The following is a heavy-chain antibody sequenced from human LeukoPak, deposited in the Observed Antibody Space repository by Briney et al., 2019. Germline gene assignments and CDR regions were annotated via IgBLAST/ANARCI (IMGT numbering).Heavy chain of an antibody. Sequence: SETLSLTCTVSGGSISSSSYYWGWIRQPPGKGLEWIGSIYYSGSTYYNPSLKSRVTISVDTSKNQFSLKLSSVTAADTAVYYCARSASILGRGYGMDVWGQGTTVTVSS. V-gene: IGHV4-39*01. J-gene: IGHJ6*02. CDR3: ARSASILGRGYGMDV. CDR2: IYYSGST. D-gene: IGHD3-3*01. CDR1: GGSISSSSYY.